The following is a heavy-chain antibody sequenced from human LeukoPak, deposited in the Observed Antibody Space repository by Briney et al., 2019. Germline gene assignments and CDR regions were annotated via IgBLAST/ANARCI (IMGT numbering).Heavy chain of an antibody. Sequence: GGSLRLSCAASGLTFSNYAVSWVRQAPGRGLEWVSSISGSGGSTSYADSVKGRFTISRDNSKNTLYLQMNSLRAEDTAIYYCARVAGTKCLDYWGQGTLVTVSS. CDR1: GLTFSNYA. V-gene: IGHV3-23*01. CDR3: ARVAGTKCLDY. J-gene: IGHJ4*02. D-gene: IGHD6-19*01. CDR2: ISGSGGST.